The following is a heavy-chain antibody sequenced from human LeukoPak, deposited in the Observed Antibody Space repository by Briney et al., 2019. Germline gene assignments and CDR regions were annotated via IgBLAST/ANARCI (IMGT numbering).Heavy chain of an antibody. Sequence: NSSETLSLTCTVSGGSISSSSYYWGWIRQPPGKGLEWIGSIYYSGSTYYNPSLKSRVTISVDTSKNQFSLKLSSVSVADTAVYYCVRDGQLASSGYIDYWGQGTLVTVSS. J-gene: IGHJ4*02. D-gene: IGHD6-6*01. CDR2: IYYSGST. V-gene: IGHV4-39*02. CDR1: GGSISSSSYY. CDR3: VRDGQLASSGYIDY.